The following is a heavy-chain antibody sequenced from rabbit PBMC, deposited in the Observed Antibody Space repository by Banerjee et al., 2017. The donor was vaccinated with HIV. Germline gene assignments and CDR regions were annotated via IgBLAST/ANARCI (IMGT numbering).Heavy chain of an antibody. CDR2: IVGTKNKT. J-gene: IGHJ3*01. CDR3: ARGAGHADYGDASL. V-gene: IGHV1S7*01. Sequence: QLKETGGGLVQPGGSLTLSCKASGFDFSSYYMSWVRQAPGKGLEWIGIIVGTKNKTYYASWVNGRFTIFSDNAQNTLYLQMTSLRAADTATYFCARGAGHADYGDASLWGQGTLVTVS. CDR1: GFDFSSYY. D-gene: IGHD2-1*01.